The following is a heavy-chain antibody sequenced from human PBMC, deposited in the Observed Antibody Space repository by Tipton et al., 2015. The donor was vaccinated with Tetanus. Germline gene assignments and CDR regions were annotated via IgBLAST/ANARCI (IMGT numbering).Heavy chain of an antibody. D-gene: IGHD2-2*02. V-gene: IGHV3-30*15. CDR2: MSFDGSSE. CDR1: ALTFSGSW. J-gene: IGHJ4*02. CDR3: ARDAGYRRNYFDF. Sequence: SLRLSCAASALTFSGSWMSWVRQAPGKGLEWVAGMSFDGSSESYADSVRGRFTISRDNFRNTLSLQMRGLGADDTAVYYCARDAGYRRNYFDFWGQGTLVTVSS.